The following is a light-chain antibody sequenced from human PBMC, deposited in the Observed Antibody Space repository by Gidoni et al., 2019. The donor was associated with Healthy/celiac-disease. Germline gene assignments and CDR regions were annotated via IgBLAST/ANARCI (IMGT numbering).Light chain of an antibody. CDR1: QSVSSP. CDR3: QQYNYWPPGT. CDR2: DAS. J-gene: IGKJ1*01. V-gene: IGKV3-15*01. Sequence: EIVMTQSPATLCVSPGERATLSCRASQSVSSPLAWYQQKPGQAPRLLIYDASTRATGIPARFSGSGSGTEFTLTISSLQSEDFAVYYCQQYNYWPPGTFGQGTKVEIK.